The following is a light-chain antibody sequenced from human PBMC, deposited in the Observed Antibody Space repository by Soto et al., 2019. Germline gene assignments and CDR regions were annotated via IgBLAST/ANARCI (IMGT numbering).Light chain of an antibody. CDR2: DVT. CDR3: CSYVGTDTYS. CDR1: SSDVGGYNY. J-gene: IGLJ1*01. V-gene: IGLV2-11*01. Sequence: QSALTQPRSVSGSPGQSVTISCTGTSSDVGGYNYVSWYQQHPGKAPELMIYDVTKRPSGVPDRFSGSKSGNTASLIISGLQAEDEADYYCCSYVGTDTYSFGTGTKLTVL.